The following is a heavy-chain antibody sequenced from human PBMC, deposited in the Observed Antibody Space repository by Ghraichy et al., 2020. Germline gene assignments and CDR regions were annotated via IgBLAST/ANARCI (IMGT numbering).Heavy chain of an antibody. D-gene: IGHD1-7*01. Sequence: SETLSLTCAVSGGSISISTYYWVWIRQPPGKGLEWIAGVSYSGSTDYTPSLKSRVTISLDTSKNQFSLKLNSVTAADTSVYYCARHEAGTMLDDWGQGTLVTVSS. V-gene: IGHV4-39*01. CDR1: GGSISISTYY. J-gene: IGHJ4*02. CDR3: ARHEAGTMLDD. CDR2: VSYSGST.